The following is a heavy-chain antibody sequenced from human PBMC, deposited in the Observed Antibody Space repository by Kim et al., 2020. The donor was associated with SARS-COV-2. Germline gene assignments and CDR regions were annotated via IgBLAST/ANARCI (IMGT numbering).Heavy chain of an antibody. D-gene: IGHD1-26*01. CDR3: ARDSDTTARFSHFDY. Sequence: GGSLRLSCAASGFTFSHYGMNWVRQAPGKGLEWVAGIWHDGSKEYFGGSVKGRFTISRDNSKNTVYLQMNSLRAEDTAVYYCARDSDTTARFSHFDYWGQGALVSVSS. CDR2: IWHDGSKE. J-gene: IGHJ4*02. V-gene: IGHV3-33*01. CDR1: GFTFSHYG.